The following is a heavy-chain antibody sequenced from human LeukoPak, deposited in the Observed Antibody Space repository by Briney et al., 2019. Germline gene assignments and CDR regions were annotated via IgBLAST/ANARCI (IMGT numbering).Heavy chain of an antibody. D-gene: IGHD6-13*01. J-gene: IGHJ5*02. V-gene: IGHV1-2*02. CDR3: ARDRVGPHIAAAGSSFDP. Sequence: GASVKVSCKASGYTFTGYYMHWVRQAPGQGLEWMGWINPNSGGTNYAQKFQGRVTMTRDTSISTAYMELSRLRSDDTAVYYCARDRVGPHIAAAGSSFDPWGQGTLVTVSS. CDR1: GYTFTGYY. CDR2: INPNSGGT.